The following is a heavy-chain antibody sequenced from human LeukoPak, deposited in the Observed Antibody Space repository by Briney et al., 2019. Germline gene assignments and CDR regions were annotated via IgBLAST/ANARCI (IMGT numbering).Heavy chain of an antibody. D-gene: IGHD3-22*01. Sequence: GGSLRLSCAASGFTFSSYAMSWVRQAPGKGLEWVSAISGSGGSTYYADSVKGRFTISRDNSKSTLYLQMNSLRAEDTAVYYCAKFQANYYDSSGYGCFDYWGQGTLVTVSS. CDR1: GFTFSSYA. CDR2: ISGSGGST. CDR3: AKFQANYYDSSGYGCFDY. J-gene: IGHJ4*02. V-gene: IGHV3-23*01.